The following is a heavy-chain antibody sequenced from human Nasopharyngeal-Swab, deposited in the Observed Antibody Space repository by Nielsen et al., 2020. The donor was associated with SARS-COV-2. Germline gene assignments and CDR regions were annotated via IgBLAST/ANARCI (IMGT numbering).Heavy chain of an antibody. CDR2: ISGSGGTT. J-gene: IGHJ4*02. Sequence: GESLKISCAASGFIFSSYAMSWVRQAPGKGLEWVSAISGSGGTTYYADSVKGRFTISRDNSKNTLYLQMNSLRAEDTAVYYCAKDADSSGWFRYYFDYWGQGTLVTVSS. CDR3: AKDADSSGWFRYYFDY. D-gene: IGHD6-19*01. CDR1: GFIFSSYA. V-gene: IGHV3-23*01.